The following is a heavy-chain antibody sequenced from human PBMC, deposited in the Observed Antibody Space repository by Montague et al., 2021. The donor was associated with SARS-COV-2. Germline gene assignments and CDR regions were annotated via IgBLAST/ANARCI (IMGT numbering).Heavy chain of an antibody. CDR2: INHRGTS. CDR1: GGSFSDYF. Sequence: CAVYGGSFSDYFWTWIRQPPGKGLEWIGEINHRGTSNYNPSLKSRVSISVDTSKNQFSLYLGSVTAADTAVYYCARGRQHFNMIVVVMTGREYYFDYWGQGTLVTVSS. V-gene: IGHV4-34*01. J-gene: IGHJ4*02. D-gene: IGHD3-22*01. CDR3: ARGRQHFNMIVVVMTGREYYFDY.